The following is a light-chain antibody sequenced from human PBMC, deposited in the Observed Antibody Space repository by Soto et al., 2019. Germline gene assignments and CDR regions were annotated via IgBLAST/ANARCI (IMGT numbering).Light chain of an antibody. CDR2: EVT. J-gene: IGLJ1*01. Sequence: QSVLTQPASVSGSPGQSITIPCTGTSGDVGSYNLVSWYQQHPGKAPKLLIYEVTERPSGVSNRFSGSKSGSTASLTISGLQPDVEADYYCCSYAGNSEVFGTGTKVTVL. V-gene: IGLV2-23*02. CDR1: SGDVGSYNL. CDR3: CSYAGNSEV.